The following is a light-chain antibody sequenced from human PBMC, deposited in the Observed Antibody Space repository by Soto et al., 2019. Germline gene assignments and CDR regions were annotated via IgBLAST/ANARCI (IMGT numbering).Light chain of an antibody. CDR2: DVS. V-gene: IGLV2-14*01. CDR1: SSDVGGYNY. Sequence: QSVLTQPASVSGSPGQSITISCTGTSSDVGGYNYVSWYQQHPGKAPKLMIYDVSNRPSGVSNRFSGSESGNTASLTISGLQAEDEADYYCSSYTSSSPLVVFGGGTKLTVL. J-gene: IGLJ2*01. CDR3: SSYTSSSPLVV.